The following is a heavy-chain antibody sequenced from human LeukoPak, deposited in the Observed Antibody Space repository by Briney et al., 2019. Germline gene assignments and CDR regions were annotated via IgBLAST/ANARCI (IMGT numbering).Heavy chain of an antibody. D-gene: IGHD5-18*01. V-gene: IGHV4-59*01. J-gene: IGHJ4*02. CDR2: IYYSGST. CDR3: ARGLPAMVPNLQYSFDY. CDR1: GGSISSYY. Sequence: SETLSLTCTVSGGSISSYYWSWIRQPPGKGLEWIGYIYYSGSTNYNPSLKSRVTISVDTSKNQFSLKLSSVTAADTAVYYCARGLPAMVPNLQYSFDYWGQGALVTVSS.